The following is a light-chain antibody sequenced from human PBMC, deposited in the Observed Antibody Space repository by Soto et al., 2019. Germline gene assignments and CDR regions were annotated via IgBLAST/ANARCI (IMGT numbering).Light chain of an antibody. V-gene: IGLV2-14*01. J-gene: IGLJ1*01. CDR2: EVS. CDR3: SSYTSSSTYV. CDR1: SSDVGGHNY. Sequence: QSALTQPASVSGSPGQSITISCTGTSSDVGGHNYVSWYQQHPGRAPKLMIYEVSNRPSGVSNRFSGSKSGNTASLTMSGLQPEDEADYYCSSYTSSSTYVFGTGTKVTLL.